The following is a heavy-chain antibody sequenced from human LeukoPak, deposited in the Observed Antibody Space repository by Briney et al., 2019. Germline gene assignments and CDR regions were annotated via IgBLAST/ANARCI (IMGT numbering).Heavy chain of an antibody. J-gene: IGHJ4*02. CDR2: IKEDGGEK. CDR1: GFTFSTYW. Sequence: GGSLRLSCAASGFTFSTYWMTWVRQAPGKGLEWVANIKEDGGEKYDVDSVKGRFTISRDNAKNSLYLQMNSLRAEDTAMYYCTRRAVAGSNDYWGQGTLVTVSS. V-gene: IGHV3-7*01. D-gene: IGHD6-19*01. CDR3: TRRAVAGSNDY.